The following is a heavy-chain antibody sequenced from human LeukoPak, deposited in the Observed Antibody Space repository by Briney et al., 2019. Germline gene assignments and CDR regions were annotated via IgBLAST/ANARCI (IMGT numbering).Heavy chain of an antibody. CDR1: GFTVSSNY. J-gene: IGHJ4*02. V-gene: IGHV3-21*01. D-gene: IGHD6-13*01. CDR3: ARGYSSSCFDY. Sequence: GGSLRLSCAASGFTVSSNYMSWVRQAPGKGLEWVSSISSSSSYIYYADSVKGRFTISRDNAKNSLYLQMNSLRAEDTAVYYCARGYSSSCFDYWGQGTLVTVSS. CDR2: ISSSSSYI.